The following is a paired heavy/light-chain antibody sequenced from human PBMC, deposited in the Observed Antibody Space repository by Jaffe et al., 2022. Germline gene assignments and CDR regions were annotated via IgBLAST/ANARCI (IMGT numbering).Heavy chain of an antibody. D-gene: IGHD6-13*01. J-gene: IGHJ4*02. CDR2: INTNTGNP. CDR3: AREASSSWHVGDY. Sequence: QVQLVQSGSELKKPGASVKVSCKASGYTFSTYTMIWVRQAPGQGLEWMGRINTNTGNPMYAQGFTGRFVFSLDTSVSTVYLEISSLKSEDTAVYYCAREASSSWHVGDYWGQGTLVTVSS. V-gene: IGHV7-4-1*02. CDR1: GYTFSTYT.
Light chain of an antibody. J-gene: IGKJ1*01. CDR3: QQYYFTPPT. Sequence: DIVMTQSPDSLAVSLGERATINCKSSQSVLYSSNNKNYFGWYQQKPGQPPKLLIYWASTRESGVPDRFSGSGSETDFTLTISSLQAEDVAVYYCQQYYFTPPTFGQGTRVEIK. V-gene: IGKV4-1*01. CDR1: QSVLYSSNNKNY. CDR2: WAS.